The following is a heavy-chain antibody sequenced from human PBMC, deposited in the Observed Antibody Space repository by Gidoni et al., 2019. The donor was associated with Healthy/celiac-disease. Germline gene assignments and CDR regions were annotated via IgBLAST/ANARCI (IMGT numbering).Heavy chain of an antibody. CDR2: ISSSSSYI. D-gene: IGHD3-22*01. J-gene: IGHJ4*02. Sequence: EVQLVESGGGLVKPGGSLRLSCAASGFTFSRYSMNWVRQAPGKGLDWVSSISSSSSYIYYADSVKGRFTISRDNAKNSLYLQMNSLRAEDTAVYYCARVAYYYDSSGYYYFDYWGQGTLVTVSS. CDR1: GFTFSRYS. V-gene: IGHV3-21*01. CDR3: ARVAYYYDSSGYYYFDY.